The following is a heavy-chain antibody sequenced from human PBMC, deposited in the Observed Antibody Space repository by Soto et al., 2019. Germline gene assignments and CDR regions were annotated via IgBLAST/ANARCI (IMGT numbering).Heavy chain of an antibody. CDR1: GFTFSSYG. J-gene: IGHJ6*02. V-gene: IGHV3-33*01. D-gene: IGHD5-12*01. Sequence: QSGGSLRLSCAASGFTFSSYGMHWVRQAPGKGLEWVAVIWYDGSNKYYADSVKGRFTISRDNSKNTLYLQMNSLRAEDTAVYYCARGATMWILLGPEGVWGQGTTVTVSS. CDR3: ARGATMWILLGPEGV. CDR2: IWYDGSNK.